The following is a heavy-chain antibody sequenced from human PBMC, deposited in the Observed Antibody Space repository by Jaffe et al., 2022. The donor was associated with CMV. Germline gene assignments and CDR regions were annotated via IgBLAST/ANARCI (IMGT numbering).Heavy chain of an antibody. Sequence: EVQLVESGGVVVQPGGSLRLSCAASGFTFDDYTMHWVRQAPGKGLEWVSLISWDGGSTYYADSVKGRFTISRDNSKNSLYLQMNSLRTEDTALYYCAKDMAAAGPPGYYYGMDVWGQGTTVTVSS. V-gene: IGHV3-43*01. CDR3: AKDMAAAGPPGYYYGMDV. J-gene: IGHJ6*02. D-gene: IGHD6-13*01. CDR2: ISWDGGST. CDR1: GFTFDDYT.